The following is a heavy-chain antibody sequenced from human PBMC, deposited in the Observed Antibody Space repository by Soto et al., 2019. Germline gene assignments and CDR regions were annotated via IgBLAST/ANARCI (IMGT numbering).Heavy chain of an antibody. V-gene: IGHV3-30-3*01. CDR1: GFTFSTYA. CDR3: ASRESDSGSPIDY. J-gene: IGHJ4*02. D-gene: IGHD3-10*01. Sequence: QVQLVESGGGVVQPGGSPRLSCAASGFTFSTYAMHWVRQAPGKGLEWVAVISYDGSNKYYADSVKGRFTIFRDNSKNTLDLQMNSLRAEDTAIYYCASRESDSGSPIDYWGQGTLVTVSS. CDR2: ISYDGSNK.